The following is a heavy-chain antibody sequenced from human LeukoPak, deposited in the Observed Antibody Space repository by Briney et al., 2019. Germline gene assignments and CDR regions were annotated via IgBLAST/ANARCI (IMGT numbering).Heavy chain of an antibody. V-gene: IGHV3-66*01. CDR3: ARGIPVYYDSSGYPNYYFDY. D-gene: IGHD3-22*01. J-gene: IGHJ4*02. Sequence: GGSLRLSCAASGFTVSSNYVSWVRQAPGKGLEWVSVIYSGGSTYYADSVKGRFTISRDNSKNTLYLQMNSLRAEDTAVYYCARGIPVYYDSSGYPNYYFDYWGQGTLVTVSS. CDR2: IYSGGST. CDR1: GFTVSSNY.